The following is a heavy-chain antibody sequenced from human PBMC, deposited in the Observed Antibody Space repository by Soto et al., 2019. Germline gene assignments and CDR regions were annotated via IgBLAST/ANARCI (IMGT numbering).Heavy chain of an antibody. J-gene: IGHJ4*02. Sequence: QVQLVESGGGVVQPGRSLRLSCAASGFTFSSYGMHWVRQAPGKGLEWVAVISYDGSNNYYADSVKGRLTISRDNSKNTLYLQMNSLRAEDTAVYYCAKDGEYCSGGSCYSEYWGQGTLVTVSS. CDR3: AKDGEYCSGGSCYSEY. V-gene: IGHV3-30*18. CDR1: GFTFSSYG. D-gene: IGHD2-15*01. CDR2: ISYDGSNN.